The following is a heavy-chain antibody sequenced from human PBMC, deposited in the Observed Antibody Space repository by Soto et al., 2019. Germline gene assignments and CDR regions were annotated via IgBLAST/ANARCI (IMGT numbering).Heavy chain of an antibody. J-gene: IGHJ2*01. CDR2: ISWNSGSI. V-gene: IGHV3-9*01. CDR1: GFTFDDYA. Sequence: GGSLRLSCAASGFTFDDYAMHWVRQAPGKGLEWVSGISWNSGSIGYADSVKGRFTISRDNAKNSLYLQMNSLRAEDTALYYCAKEQWLVDSPHRARYFDLWGRGTLVTVSS. CDR3: AKEQWLVDSPHRARYFDL. D-gene: IGHD6-19*01.